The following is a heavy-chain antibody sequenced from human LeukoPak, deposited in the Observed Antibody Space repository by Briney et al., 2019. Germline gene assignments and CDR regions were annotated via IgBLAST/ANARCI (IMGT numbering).Heavy chain of an antibody. J-gene: IGHJ4*02. CDR2: ISYDGSNK. CDR1: GFTFSSYA. V-gene: IGHV3-30*04. Sequence: GGSLRLSCAASGFTFSSYAMHWVRQAPGKGLEWVAVISYDGSNKYYADSVKGRFTISRDNSKNTLYLRMNSLRAEDTAVYYCARALYCGGDCYSGDSIFDYWGQGTLVTVSS. D-gene: IGHD2-21*02. CDR3: ARALYCGGDCYSGDSIFDY.